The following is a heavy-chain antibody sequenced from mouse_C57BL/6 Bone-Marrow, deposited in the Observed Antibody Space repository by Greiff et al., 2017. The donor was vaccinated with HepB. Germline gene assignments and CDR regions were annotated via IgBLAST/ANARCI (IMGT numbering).Heavy chain of an antibody. Sequence: EVKLMESEGGLVQPGSSMKLSCTASGFTFSDYYMAWVRQVPEKGLEWVANINYDGSSTYYLDSLKSRFIISRDNAKNILYLQMSSRKSEDTATYYWARGRGYGSSYGYFDVWGTGTTVTVS. CDR3: ARGRGYGSSYGYFDV. V-gene: IGHV5-16*01. CDR2: INYDGSST. CDR1: GFTFSDYY. D-gene: IGHD1-1*01. J-gene: IGHJ1*03.